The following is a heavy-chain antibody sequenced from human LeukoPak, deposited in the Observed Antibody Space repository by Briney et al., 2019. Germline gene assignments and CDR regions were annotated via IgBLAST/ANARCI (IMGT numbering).Heavy chain of an antibody. J-gene: IGHJ6*03. CDR2: IRYDGSNK. V-gene: IGHV3-30*02. CDR1: GFTFSSYG. CDR3: ARVPRNYYDSSGYYYYYYYMDV. D-gene: IGHD3-22*01. Sequence: GGSLRLSCAASGFTFSSYGMHWVRQAPGKGLEWVAFIRYDGSNKYYADSVKGRFTISRDNSKNSLYLQMNSLRAEDTAVYYCARVPRNYYDSSGYYYYYYYMDVWGKGTTVTISS.